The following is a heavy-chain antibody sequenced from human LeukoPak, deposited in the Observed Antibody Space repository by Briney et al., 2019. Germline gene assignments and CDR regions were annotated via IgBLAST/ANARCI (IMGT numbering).Heavy chain of an antibody. J-gene: IGHJ4*02. Sequence: PSETLSLTCTVCGQPFSGYHGSGLRQPPGKGLEWIGEINHSGSTNYNPSLKRRDTISVDTSKNQFSLKLSSVTAADTAVYYCASIRPGYCSCGSCYGSHFDYWGQGTLVIVSS. V-gene: IGHV4-34*01. CDR3: ASIRPGYCSCGSCYGSHFDY. D-gene: IGHD2-15*01. CDR1: GQPFSGYH. CDR2: INHSGST.